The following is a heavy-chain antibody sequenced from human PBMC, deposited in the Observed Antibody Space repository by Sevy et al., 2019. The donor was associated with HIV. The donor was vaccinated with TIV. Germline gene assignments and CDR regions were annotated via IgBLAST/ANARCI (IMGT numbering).Heavy chain of an antibody. CDR1: GFTFGDYY. D-gene: IGHD6-19*01. V-gene: IGHV3-11*01. J-gene: IGHJ4*02. Sequence: GGSLRLSCTASGFTFGDYYMSWIRQAPGKGLEWLSYITYNGSTLSYADSVRGRFTISRDNAKNSLYLQMNSLRAEDTAVYYCARDRGAVAGDYYDLWGQGTLVTVSS. CDR2: ITYNGSTL. CDR3: ARDRGAVAGDYYDL.